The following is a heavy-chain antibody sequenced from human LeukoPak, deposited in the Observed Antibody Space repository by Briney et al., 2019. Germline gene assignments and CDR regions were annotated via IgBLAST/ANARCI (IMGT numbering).Heavy chain of an antibody. Sequence: SVKVSCKASGGTFSSYAISWVRQAPGQGLEWMGGIISIFGTANYAQKFQGRVTITADKSTSTAYMELSSLRSEDTAVYYCARRGGGGYPYWYFDLWGRGTLVTVSS. J-gene: IGHJ2*01. D-gene: IGHD3-22*01. CDR1: GGTFSSYA. V-gene: IGHV1-69*06. CDR2: IISIFGTA. CDR3: ARRGGGGYPYWYFDL.